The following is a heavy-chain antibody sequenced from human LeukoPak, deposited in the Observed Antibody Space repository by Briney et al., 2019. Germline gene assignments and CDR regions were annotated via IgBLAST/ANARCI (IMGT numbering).Heavy chain of an antibody. D-gene: IGHD5-18*01. CDR3: ARRTEGGYSYGYRYYYYYMDV. CDR1: GFTFSSYA. Sequence: PGGSLRLSCAASGFTFSSYAMSWVRQAPGKGLEWVSAISGSGGSTYYADSVKGRFTISRDNSKNTLYLQMNSLRAEDTAVYYCARRTEGGYSYGYRYYYYYMDVWGKGTTVTVSS. V-gene: IGHV3-23*01. J-gene: IGHJ6*03. CDR2: ISGSGGST.